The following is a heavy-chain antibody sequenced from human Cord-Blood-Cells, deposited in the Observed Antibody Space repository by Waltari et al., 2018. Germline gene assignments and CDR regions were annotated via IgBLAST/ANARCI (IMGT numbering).Heavy chain of an antibody. V-gene: IGHV1-3*01. CDR2: INAGNGNT. Sequence: QVQLVQSGAEVKKPGASVKVSCKASGYTFTSYAMHWVRQAPGQRLEWMGWINAGNGNTKYSQKFQGRVTITRDTSASTVYMELSSRGSEDTGGYCCARGRETGYDAVDICGRWTMVTGSS. D-gene: IGHD3-9*01. CDR3: ARGRETGYDAVDI. J-gene: IGHJ3*02. CDR1: GYTFTSYA.